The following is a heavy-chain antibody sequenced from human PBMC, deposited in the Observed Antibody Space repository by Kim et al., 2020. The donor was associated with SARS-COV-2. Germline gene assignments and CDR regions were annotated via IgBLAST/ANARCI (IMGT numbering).Heavy chain of an antibody. CDR2: IWYDGSNK. J-gene: IGHJ4*02. CDR1: GFTFSSYG. CDR3: ARDSGNRQLWSHPGDY. Sequence: GGSLRLSCAASGFTFSSYGMHWVRQAPGKGLEWVAVIWYDGSNKYYADSVKGRFTISRDNSKNTLYLQMNSLRAEDTAVYYCARDSGNRQLWSHPGDYWGQGTLVTVSS. V-gene: IGHV3-33*01. D-gene: IGHD5-18*01.